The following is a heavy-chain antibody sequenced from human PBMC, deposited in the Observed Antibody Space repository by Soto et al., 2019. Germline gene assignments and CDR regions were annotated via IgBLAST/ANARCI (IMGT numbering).Heavy chain of an antibody. CDR2: IYPSGTT. Sequence: PSETLSLTCAVSGGSISSSNWWSWVRQPPGKGLEWIGEIYPSGTTNYNPSLRSRVTISVDKSNKNFSLKLASVTAADTAVYYCARAHYGDYGYGMDVWGQGTTVTVSS. D-gene: IGHD4-17*01. V-gene: IGHV4-4*02. J-gene: IGHJ6*02. CDR3: ARAHYGDYGYGMDV. CDR1: GGSISSSNW.